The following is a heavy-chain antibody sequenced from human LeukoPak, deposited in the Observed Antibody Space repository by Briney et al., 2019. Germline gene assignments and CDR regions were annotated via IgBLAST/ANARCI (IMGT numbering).Heavy chain of an antibody. CDR2: INPNSGGI. J-gene: IGHJ6*03. CDR1: GYTFTGYY. V-gene: IGHV1-2*02. Sequence: ASVKVSCKASGYTFTGYYMHWVRQAPGQGLEWMGWINPNSGGIKYTQKFEGRVTMTRDTSISTAYMELSRLRSDDTAVYYCARGPRVPAAIEGYYYYYYMAVWGKGTTVTVSS. CDR3: ARGPRVPAAIEGYYYYYYMAV. D-gene: IGHD2-2*02.